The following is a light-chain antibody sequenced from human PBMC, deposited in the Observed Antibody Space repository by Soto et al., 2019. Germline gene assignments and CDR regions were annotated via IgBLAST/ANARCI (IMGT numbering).Light chain of an antibody. CDR1: QSVSSSY. CDR3: QQYGRFLIT. V-gene: IGKV3-20*01. CDR2: GAS. J-gene: IGKJ5*01. Sequence: EIVLTQSPCTLSLSPGERATLSCRASQSVSSSYLAWYQQKPGQAPRLLIYGASSRATGIPDRFSGSGSGTDFTLTISRLEPEDFAVSYCQQYGRFLITFGQGTRLEIK.